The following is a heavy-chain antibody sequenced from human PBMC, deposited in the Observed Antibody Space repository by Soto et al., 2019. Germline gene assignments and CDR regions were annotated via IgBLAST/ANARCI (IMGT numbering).Heavy chain of an antibody. V-gene: IGHV4-59*01. CDR1: GGSISSYY. D-gene: IGHD2-2*01. Sequence: SETLSLTCTVSGGSISSYYWSWIRQPPGKGLEWIGYIYYSGSTNYNPSLKSRVTISVDTSKNQFSLKLSSVTAADTAVYYCASSIGYCSSTSCQNDYWGQGTLVTVSS. CDR2: IYYSGST. J-gene: IGHJ4*02. CDR3: ASSIGYCSSTSCQNDY.